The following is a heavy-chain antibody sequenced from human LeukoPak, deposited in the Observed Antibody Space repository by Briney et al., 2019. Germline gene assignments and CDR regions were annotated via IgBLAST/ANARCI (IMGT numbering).Heavy chain of an antibody. CDR1: GYSFATYG. J-gene: IGHJ4*02. V-gene: IGHV1-18*01. Sequence: GASVKVSCKTSGYSFATYGFCWVRQAPGDGLEWMGWISANTGKTSYAQKFQDRVTMTTDTSTTTAYMELRSLRLDDTAVYFCAKVAGDRVDYWGQGTLVTVSS. CDR3: AKVAGDRVDY. D-gene: IGHD3-3*01. CDR2: ISANTGKT.